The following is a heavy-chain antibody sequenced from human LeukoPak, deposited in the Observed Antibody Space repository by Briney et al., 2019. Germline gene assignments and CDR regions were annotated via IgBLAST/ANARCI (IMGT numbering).Heavy chain of an antibody. CDR3: ARAPYYDSSGYHSAYFEY. Sequence: SETLSLTCAVSGGSINSSNWWSWVRQPPGKGLEWIGEIFHSEATNYNPSLKSRVTISVDKSKNHFSLKLSSVTAADTAVYYCARAPYYDSSGYHSAYFEYWGQGTLVTVSS. J-gene: IGHJ4*02. CDR2: IFHSEAT. D-gene: IGHD3-22*01. CDR1: GGSINSSNW. V-gene: IGHV4-4*02.